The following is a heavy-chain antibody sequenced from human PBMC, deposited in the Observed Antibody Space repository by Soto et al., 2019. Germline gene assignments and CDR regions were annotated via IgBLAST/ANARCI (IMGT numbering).Heavy chain of an antibody. Sequence: SVKVSCKASGDTFTFYSINWVRQAPGLGLEWMGRINPILSMSNYAQRFQGRVTMTADKSTSTAYMELSSLRSEDTAIYYCASSYGSGYRAFDYWGQGALV. D-gene: IGHD3-10*01. CDR1: GDTFTFYS. V-gene: IGHV1-69*02. J-gene: IGHJ4*02. CDR3: ASSYGSGYRAFDY. CDR2: INPILSMS.